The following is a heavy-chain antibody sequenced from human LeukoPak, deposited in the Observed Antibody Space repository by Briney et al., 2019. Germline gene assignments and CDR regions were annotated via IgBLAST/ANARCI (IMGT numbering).Heavy chain of an antibody. CDR3: AWGLHGDYGSNYFDY. V-gene: IGHV3-48*03. CDR2: ISSSGSTI. Sequence: GGSLRLSCAASGFTFSSYEMNWVRQAPGKGLEWVSYISSSGSTIYYADSVKGRFTISRDNAKNSLYLQMNSLRAEDTAVYYCAWGLHGDYGSNYFDYWGQGTLVTVSS. CDR1: GFTFSSYE. J-gene: IGHJ4*02. D-gene: IGHD4-17*01.